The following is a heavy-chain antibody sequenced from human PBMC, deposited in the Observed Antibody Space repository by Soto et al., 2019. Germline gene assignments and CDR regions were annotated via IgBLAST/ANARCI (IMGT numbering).Heavy chain of an antibody. V-gene: IGHV3-33*01. CDR1: GLSLRTSG. CDR2: IWDDGTKR. CDR3: ARAVVTAVAGSVNCFDP. D-gene: IGHD6-19*01. J-gene: IGHJ5*02. Sequence: SLRIYFSASGLSLRTSGMRCLRRAPGNGLEWVGFIWDDGTKRFCENSVKGRSTISKDNSNNILYLQMSGLRAEDTAVYYCARAVVTAVAGSVNCFDPWGQGTLVTVSS.